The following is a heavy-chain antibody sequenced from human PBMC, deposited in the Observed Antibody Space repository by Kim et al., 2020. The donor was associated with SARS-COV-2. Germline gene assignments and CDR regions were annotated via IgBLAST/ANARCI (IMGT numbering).Heavy chain of an antibody. CDR1: GGSISSGSYY. V-gene: IGHV4-61*02. Sequence: SETLSLTCTVSGGSISSGSYYWSWIRQPAGKGLEWIGRIYTSGSTNYNPSLKSRVTISVDTSKNQFSLKLSSVTAADTAVYYCARDYDIFTGYHYYGMDVWGQGTTVTVSS. CDR2: IYTSGST. D-gene: IGHD3-9*01. J-gene: IGHJ6*02. CDR3: ARDYDIFTGYHYYGMDV.